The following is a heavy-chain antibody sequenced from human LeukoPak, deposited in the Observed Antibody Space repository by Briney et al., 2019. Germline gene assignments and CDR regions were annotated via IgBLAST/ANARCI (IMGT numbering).Heavy chain of an antibody. CDR3: ARDPYSGTYSDYYYYYMDV. V-gene: IGHV3-7*01. CDR1: GFTFSNYW. J-gene: IGHJ6*03. D-gene: IGHD1-26*01. CDR2: IKKDGSDK. Sequence: GGSLRLSCAASGFTFSNYWMIWVRQAPGKGLEWVANIKKDGSDKYYVESVKGRFTISRDNAKNSLFLQLNSLRAEDTAVYYCARDPYSGTYSDYYYYYMDVWGKGTTVTVSS.